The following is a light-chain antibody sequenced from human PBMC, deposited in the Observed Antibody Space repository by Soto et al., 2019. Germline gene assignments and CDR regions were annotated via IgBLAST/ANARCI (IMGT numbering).Light chain of an antibody. CDR3: QQSYSTPHT. CDR1: QSISTY. CDR2: AAS. V-gene: IGKV1-39*01. J-gene: IGKJ2*01. Sequence: DLQMTQSPSSLSASVGDRVTITCRASQSISTYLNWYQQKPGKAPNLLIYAASTLHSGVPSRFSGSGSGTDFTLTISSLQPEDFATYHCQQSYSTPHTCGQGTKLEIK.